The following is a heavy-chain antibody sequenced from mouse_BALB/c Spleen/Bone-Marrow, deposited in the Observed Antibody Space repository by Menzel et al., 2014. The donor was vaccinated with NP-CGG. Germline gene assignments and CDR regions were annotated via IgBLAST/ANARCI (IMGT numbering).Heavy chain of an antibody. D-gene: IGHD1-1*01. J-gene: IGHJ2*01. CDR2: IHYSGST. CDR3: ARGGYYGSSFFDY. CDR1: GYSITSGYS. Sequence: VQLQQSGPDLVKPSQSLSLTCTVTGYSITSGYSWHWIRQFPGNKLECMGYIHYSGSTNYNPSLKSRLSITRDTSKNQFFLQLNSVTTEDTATYYCARGGYYGSSFFDYWGQGTTLTVSP. V-gene: IGHV3-1*02.